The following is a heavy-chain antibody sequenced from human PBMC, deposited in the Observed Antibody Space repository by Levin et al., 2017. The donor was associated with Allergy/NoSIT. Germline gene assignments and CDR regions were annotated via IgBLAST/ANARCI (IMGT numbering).Heavy chain of an antibody. CDR3: ARGSRVAIVATFLYYFDY. Sequence: GESLKISCAASGFTFSSYGMHWVRQAPGKGLEWVAVIWYDGSNKYYADSVKGRFTISRDNSKNTLYLQMNSLRAEDTAVYYCARGSRVAIVATFLYYFDYWGQGTLVTVSS. CDR1: GFTFSSYG. V-gene: IGHV3-33*01. CDR2: IWYDGSNK. J-gene: IGHJ4*02. D-gene: IGHD5-12*01.